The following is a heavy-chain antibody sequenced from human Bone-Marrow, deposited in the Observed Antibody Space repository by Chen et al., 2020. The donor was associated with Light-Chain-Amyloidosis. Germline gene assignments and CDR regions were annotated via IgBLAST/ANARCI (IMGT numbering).Heavy chain of an antibody. CDR2: IFSGEIT. V-gene: IGHV4-39*07. J-gene: IGHJ3*01. Sequence: QLQLQESGPGLVAPSRTLSLTCSVSGDSVTTRSHYWAWIRQSPRKGLEWIGSIFSGEITYYNPSLKSRVSISVDTSNNHISLRLRSVTAGDTAIYYCARGPSEVEWGVVKSAFAFDFWGQGTMVTVSS. CDR3: ARGPSEVEWGVVKSAFAFDF. CDR1: GDSVTTRSHY. D-gene: IGHD2-21*01.